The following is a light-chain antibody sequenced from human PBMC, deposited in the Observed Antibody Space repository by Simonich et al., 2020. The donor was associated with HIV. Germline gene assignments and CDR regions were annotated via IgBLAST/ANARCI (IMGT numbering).Light chain of an antibody. CDR3: LLYYGGAWV. CDR1: TGAVTSGYY. Sequence: QTVVTQEPSLTVSPGGTVTLTCASSTGAVTSGYYPNWIQQKPGQAPRTLIYSTTNKYAGTHGRFSGSLLGGKAALTLSGVQPEDEAEYYCLLYYGGAWVFGGGTKLTVL. V-gene: IGLV7-43*01. J-gene: IGLJ3*02. CDR2: STT.